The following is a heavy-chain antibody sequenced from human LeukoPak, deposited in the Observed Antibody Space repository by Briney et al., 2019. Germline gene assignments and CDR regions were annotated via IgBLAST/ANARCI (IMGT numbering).Heavy chain of an antibody. V-gene: IGHV4-39*01. Sequence: PSETLSLTCTVSGGSISSSSYYWGWIRQPPGEGLEWIGRIYYSGSTYYNPSLKSRVNISVDTSKNQFSLTLSSVTAADTAVYYCARYPLSGYYYYYFAYWGEGTLVTVSS. CDR2: IYYSGST. J-gene: IGHJ4*02. CDR3: ARYPLSGYYYYYFAY. D-gene: IGHD3-22*01. CDR1: GGSISSSSYY.